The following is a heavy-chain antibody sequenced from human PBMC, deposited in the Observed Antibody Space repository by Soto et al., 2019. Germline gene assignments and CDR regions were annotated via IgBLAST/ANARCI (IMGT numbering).Heavy chain of an antibody. Sequence: PSETLSLTCTVSGGSISSGDYYWSWIRQPPWKGLEWIGYIYYSGTTYYNPSLKSRVTISVDTSKNQFSLKVSSVTAADTAVYYCARALTQLWPHFSYGMDVWGQGTTGTVSS. CDR1: GGSISSGDYY. CDR2: IYYSGTT. D-gene: IGHD5-18*01. J-gene: IGHJ6*02. CDR3: ARALTQLWPHFSYGMDV. V-gene: IGHV4-30-4*01.